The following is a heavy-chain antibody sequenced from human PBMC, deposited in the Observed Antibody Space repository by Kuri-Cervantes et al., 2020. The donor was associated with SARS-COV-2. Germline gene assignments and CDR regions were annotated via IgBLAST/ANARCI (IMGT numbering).Heavy chain of an antibody. V-gene: IGHV4-4*07. D-gene: IGHD3-3*01. CDR3: ARSGDSRHTIFGVVITMGVDY. CDR1: GGSISSYY. J-gene: IGHJ4*02. Sequence: GSLRLSCTVSGGSISSYYWSWIRQPAGKGLEWIGRIYTSGSTNYNPSLKSRVTMSVDTSKNQFSLKLSSVTAADTAVYYCARSGDSRHTIFGVVITMGVDYWGQGTLVTVSS. CDR2: IYTSGST.